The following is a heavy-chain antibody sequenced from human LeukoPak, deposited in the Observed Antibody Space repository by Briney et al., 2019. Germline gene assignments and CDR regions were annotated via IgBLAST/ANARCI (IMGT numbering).Heavy chain of an antibody. Sequence: GASVKVSCKASGYTFTSYDINWVRHATGHGLEWMVWMNPNSGNTGYAQKFQGRVTITRNTSISTAYMELSSLRSEATAVYYCARCLGCGGECTPPYYYYDYMDAWGKGTTVPVSS. V-gene: IGHV1-8*03. D-gene: IGHD2-21*01. CDR1: GYTFTSYD. CDR2: MNPNSGNT. J-gene: IGHJ6*03. CDR3: ARCLGCGGECTPPYYYYDYMDA.